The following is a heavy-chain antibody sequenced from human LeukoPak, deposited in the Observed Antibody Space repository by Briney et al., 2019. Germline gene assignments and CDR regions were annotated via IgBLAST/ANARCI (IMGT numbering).Heavy chain of an antibody. CDR1: GGSISSEY. J-gene: IGHJ4*02. Sequence: SETLSLTCTVSGGSISSEYWSWIRQPPGKGLEWVGYIYYSGRTFYNPSLKSRVTISVDTSKNQFSLKLSSVTAADTAIYYCARGFYSPAYWGQGTLVTVSS. D-gene: IGHD4-11*01. V-gene: IGHV4-59*01. CDR3: ARGFYSPAY. CDR2: IYYSGRT.